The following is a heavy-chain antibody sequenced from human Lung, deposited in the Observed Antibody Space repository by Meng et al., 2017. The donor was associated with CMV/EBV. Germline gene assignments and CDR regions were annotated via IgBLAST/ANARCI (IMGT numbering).Heavy chain of an antibody. J-gene: IGHJ4*02. CDR3: ARGPSWSSGCPDC. Sequence: ASXXVSXKASGYTFTSFDINWVRQATGQGPEWMGWMNPNSGNTGYAQKFQGRVTLTRDTSISTAYMELSSLRSEDTAVYYCARGPSWSSGCPDCLGQGSLVTVSS. D-gene: IGHD6-19*01. V-gene: IGHV1-8*02. CDR1: GYTFTSFD. CDR2: MNPNSGNT.